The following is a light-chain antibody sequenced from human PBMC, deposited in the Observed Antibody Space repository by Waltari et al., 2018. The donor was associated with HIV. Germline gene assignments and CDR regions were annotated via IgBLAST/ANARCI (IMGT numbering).Light chain of an antibody. CDR2: GAS. J-gene: IGKJ1*01. CDR3: QHYDRWPWG. Sequence: EVVMTQSPATLSVSPGERATLSCRASQSVSSHLAWYQQRPGQSPRLLIYGASTRATVIPDRFRGSGSGTEFTLTISSLQSEDFALYYCQHYDRWPWGFGQGTKVEIK. V-gene: IGKV3-15*01. CDR1: QSVSSH.